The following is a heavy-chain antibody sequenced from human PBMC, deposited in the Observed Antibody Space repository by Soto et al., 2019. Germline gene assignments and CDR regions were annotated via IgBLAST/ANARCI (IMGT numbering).Heavy chain of an antibody. CDR2: IIPIFGTA. Sequence: SVKVSCKASGGTFSSYAISWVRQAPGQGLEWMGGIIPIFGTANYAQKFQGRVTITADESTSTAYMELSSLRSEDTAMYYCARHDDFSNYDPGYYNGVDVWGQGTTVTVSS. CDR3: ARHDDFSNYDPGYYNGVDV. D-gene: IGHD4-4*01. CDR1: GGTFSSYA. J-gene: IGHJ6*02. V-gene: IGHV1-69*13.